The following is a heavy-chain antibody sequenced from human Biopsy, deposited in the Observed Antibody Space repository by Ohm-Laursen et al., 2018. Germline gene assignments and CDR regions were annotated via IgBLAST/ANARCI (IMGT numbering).Heavy chain of an antibody. D-gene: IGHD6-13*01. Sequence: SLRLSCSASGFTFEDYAMHWVRQAPGKGLEWVSSINRNNGNVGYADSVKGRFTISRDSAKNSLYLQMNSLRTEDTALYYCAKGAGSSRSQGFDYWGQGILVTVSS. V-gene: IGHV3-9*01. CDR1: GFTFEDYA. CDR3: AKGAGSSRSQGFDY. J-gene: IGHJ4*02. CDR2: INRNNGNV.